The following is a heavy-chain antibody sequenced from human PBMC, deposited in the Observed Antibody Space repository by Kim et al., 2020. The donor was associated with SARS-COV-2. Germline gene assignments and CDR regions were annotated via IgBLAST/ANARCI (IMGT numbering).Heavy chain of an antibody. Sequence: ADSVNGRLPISRDNSKNTLYLQMNSLRAEDTAVYYCARGNTGSYRYGMDVWGQGTTVTVSS. CDR3: ARGNTGSYRYGMDV. D-gene: IGHD1-26*01. V-gene: IGHV3-30*01. J-gene: IGHJ6*02.